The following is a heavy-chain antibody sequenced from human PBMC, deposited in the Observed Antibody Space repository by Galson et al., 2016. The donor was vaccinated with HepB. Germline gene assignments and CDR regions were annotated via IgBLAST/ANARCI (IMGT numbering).Heavy chain of an antibody. J-gene: IGHJ5*02. CDR1: GFNLSGSS. Sequence: SLRLSCAASGFNLSGSSMHWVRQASGKGLEWVGRIKNKANEYATAYGASVKGRFSISRDDIRNTAYLQMSSLKIEDTAVYFCLVGGTFYGSWGQGTLVTVSS. D-gene: IGHD4-17*01. CDR2: IKNKANEYAT. V-gene: IGHV3-73*01. CDR3: LVGGTFYGS.